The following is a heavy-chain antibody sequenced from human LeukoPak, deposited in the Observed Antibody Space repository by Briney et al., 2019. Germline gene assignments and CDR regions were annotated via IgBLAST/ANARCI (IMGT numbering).Heavy chain of an antibody. V-gene: IGHV3-23*01. CDR1: GFTFSNYA. CDR3: ARENGGGSGWRFDP. D-gene: IGHD6-19*01. Sequence: PGGSLRLSCAASGFTFSNYAMNWVRQAPGKGLEWVSSISGSGGSTYYADSVKGRFTISRDNAKNSLYLQMNSLRAEDTAVYYCARENGGGSGWRFDPWGQGTLVTVSS. J-gene: IGHJ5*02. CDR2: ISGSGGST.